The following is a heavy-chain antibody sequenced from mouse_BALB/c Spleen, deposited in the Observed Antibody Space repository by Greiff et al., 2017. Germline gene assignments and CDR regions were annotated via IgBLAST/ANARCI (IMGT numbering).Heavy chain of an antibody. V-gene: IGHV1-39*01. J-gene: IGHJ3*01. CDR2: INPYYGST. D-gene: IGHD1-1*01. CDR1: GYSFTDYI. Sequence: EVQLQQTGPELVKPGASVKISCKASGYSFTDYIMLWVKQSHGKSLEWIGNINPYYGSTSYNLKFKGKATLTVDKSSSTAYMQLNSLTSEDSAVYYCAREYYGSTWFAYWGQGTLVTVSA. CDR3: AREYYGSTWFAY.